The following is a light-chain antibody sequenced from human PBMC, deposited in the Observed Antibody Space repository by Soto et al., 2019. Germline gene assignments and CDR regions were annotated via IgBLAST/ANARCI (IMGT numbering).Light chain of an antibody. CDR3: QHYNSYSEA. Sequence: DIQMTQSPSTLSGSVGDRDTITCRASQTISSWLAWYQQKPGKAPKLLIYKASTLKSGVPSRFSGSGSGTELTLTISSLQPDDFATYYCQHYNSYSEAFRQGTKVDIK. CDR1: QTISSW. J-gene: IGKJ1*01. CDR2: KAS. V-gene: IGKV1-5*03.